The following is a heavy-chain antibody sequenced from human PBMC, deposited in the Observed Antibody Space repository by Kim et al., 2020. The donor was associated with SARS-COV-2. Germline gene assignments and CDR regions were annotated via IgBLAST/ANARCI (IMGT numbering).Heavy chain of an antibody. CDR1: GFTFPNYA. CDR2: ITGNGDTT. D-gene: IGHD6-25*01. J-gene: IGHJ6*02. Sequence: GGSLRLSCAAPGFTFPNYAMHWVRQAPGKGLEWVSAITGNGDTTYYADSVKGRFTMSRDNSKKTLYLQMNSLRAEDTAVYYCAKADSSAMDVWGQGTTVIVSS. V-gene: IGHV3-23*01. CDR3: AKADSSAMDV.